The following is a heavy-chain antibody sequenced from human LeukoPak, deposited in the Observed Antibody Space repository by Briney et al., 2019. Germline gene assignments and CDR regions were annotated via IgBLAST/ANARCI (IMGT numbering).Heavy chain of an antibody. V-gene: IGHV4-34*01. CDR3: ARRAGSGSYENWFDP. D-gene: IGHD3-10*01. J-gene: IGHJ5*02. CDR2: INHSGST. CDR1: GGSFSGYY. Sequence: PSETLSLTCAVYGGSFSGYYWSWIRQPPAKGLEWIGEINHSGSTNYNPSLKSRVTISVDTSKKQFSLKLSSVTAADTAVYYCARRAGSGSYENWFDPWGQGTLVTVSS.